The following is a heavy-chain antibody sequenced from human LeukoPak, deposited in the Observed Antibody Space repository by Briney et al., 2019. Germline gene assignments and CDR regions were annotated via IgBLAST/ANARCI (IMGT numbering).Heavy chain of an antibody. J-gene: IGHJ4*02. D-gene: IGHD1-14*01. CDR2: ISYDGSDK. Sequence: GGSLRLSCAASGFSFSSYGMHWVRQAPGKGLEWVALISYDGSDKYYADSVKGRFTISRDNSKNTLSLQMSSLRQEDTAVYYCAKNWDRLDSWGQGTLVTVSS. V-gene: IGHV3-30*18. CDR3: AKNWDRLDS. CDR1: GFSFSSYG.